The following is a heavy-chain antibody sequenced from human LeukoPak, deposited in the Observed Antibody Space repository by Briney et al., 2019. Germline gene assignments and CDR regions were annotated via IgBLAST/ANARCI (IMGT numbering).Heavy chain of an antibody. V-gene: IGHV3-74*01. Sequence: GGSLRLSCAASGFTFKNSWMHWVRQAPGKGPVWVSRISDGGSSTTYADSVKGRFTISRDDAKNTLYLQMNSLRAEDTAVYYCVRGGASTWSWGQGTLVTVSS. J-gene: IGHJ5*02. D-gene: IGHD2-15*01. CDR2: ISDGGSST. CDR1: GFTFKNSW. CDR3: VRGGASTWS.